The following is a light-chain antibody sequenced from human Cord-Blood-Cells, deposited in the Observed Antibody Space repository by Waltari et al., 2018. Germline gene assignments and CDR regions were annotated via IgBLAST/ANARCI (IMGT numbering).Light chain of an antibody. J-gene: IGKJ2*03. CDR3: QQYNNWPYS. CDR1: QSVSSN. Sequence: EIVMTQSPATLSVSPGERATLSCRASQSVSSNLAWYQQKPGQAPRLLIYGASTRATGIPARFSGSGSGPEFTLTISSRQSEDFAVYYCQQYNNWPYSFGQGTKLEIK. V-gene: IGKV3D-15*01. CDR2: GAS.